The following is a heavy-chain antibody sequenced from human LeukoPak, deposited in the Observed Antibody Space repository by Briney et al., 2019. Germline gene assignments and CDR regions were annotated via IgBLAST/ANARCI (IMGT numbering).Heavy chain of an antibody. Sequence: GGSLRLSCAASGFTVSSNYMSWVRQAPGKGLEWVSVIYSGGSTYYADSVKGRFTISRDNSKNTLYLQMNSLRAEDTAVYYCARMGIAAAGLYYFDYWGQGTLVTVSS. CDR3: ARMGIAAAGLYYFDY. CDR2: IYSGGST. D-gene: IGHD6-13*01. J-gene: IGHJ4*02. V-gene: IGHV3-53*01. CDR1: GFTVSSNY.